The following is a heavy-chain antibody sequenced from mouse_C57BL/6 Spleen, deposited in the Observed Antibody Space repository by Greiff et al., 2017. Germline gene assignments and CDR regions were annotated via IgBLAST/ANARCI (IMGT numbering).Heavy chain of an antibody. D-gene: IGHD1-1*01. Sequence: EVQLQQSGTVLARPGASVKMSCKTSGYTFTSYWMHWVKQRPGQGLEWIGAIYPGNSDTSYNQKFKGKAKLTAVTSASTAYMALSSLTNEDSAVYYYSRSYGFAMDCWGQGTSVSVSS. V-gene: IGHV1-5*01. CDR1: GYTFTSYW. CDR3: SRSYGFAMDC. CDR2: IYPGNSDT. J-gene: IGHJ4*01.